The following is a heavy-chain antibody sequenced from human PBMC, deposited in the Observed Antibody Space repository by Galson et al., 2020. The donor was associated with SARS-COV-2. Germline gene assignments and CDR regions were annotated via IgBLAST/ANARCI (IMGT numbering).Heavy chain of an antibody. D-gene: IGHD1-26*01. V-gene: IGHV3-30*01. Sequence: GGSLRLSCAASGFTFSNYAMYWVRQAPVKGLEWVAFISYDGNNNYYADSVKGRFAISRDNSKNTLYLQMISVRAEDTTVYYCARIYSGGYNDAFDIWGKGTMVTVSS. J-gene: IGHJ3*02. CDR2: ISYDGNNN. CDR3: ARIYSGGYNDAFDI. CDR1: GFTFSNYA.